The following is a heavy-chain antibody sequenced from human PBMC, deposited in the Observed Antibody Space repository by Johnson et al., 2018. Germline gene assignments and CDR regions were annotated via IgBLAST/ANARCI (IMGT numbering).Heavy chain of an antibody. J-gene: IGHJ3*02. Sequence: VQLVQSGGGVVQPGRSLRLSCVASGFTFRNYGMHWVRQMPGKGLEWMGIIYPGDSDTRYSPSFQGQVTLPADKAISTAYLQWGSLKASDTAMYYFARRLSYGSWAFGIGGQGTMVTVSS. V-gene: IGHV5-51*01. CDR2: IYPGDSDT. CDR1: GFTFRNYG. CDR3: ARRLSYGSWAFGI. D-gene: IGHD3-10*01.